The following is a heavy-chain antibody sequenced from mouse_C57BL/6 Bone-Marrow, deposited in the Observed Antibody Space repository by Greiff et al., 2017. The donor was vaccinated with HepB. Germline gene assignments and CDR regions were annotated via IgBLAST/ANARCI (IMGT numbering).Heavy chain of an antibody. V-gene: IGHV5-12*01. J-gene: IGHJ4*01. CDR1: GFTFSDYY. Sequence: EVKLEESGGGLVQPGGSLKLSCAASGFTFSDYYMYWVRQTPEKRLEWVAYISNGGGSTYYPDTVKGRFTISRDNAKNTLYLQMSRLKSEDTAMYYCARWMDYWGQGTSVTVSS. CDR3: ARWMDY. CDR2: ISNGGGST.